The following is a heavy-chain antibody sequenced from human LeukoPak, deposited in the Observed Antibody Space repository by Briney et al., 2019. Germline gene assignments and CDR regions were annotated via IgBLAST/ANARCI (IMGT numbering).Heavy chain of an antibody. D-gene: IGHD1-26*01. J-gene: IGHJ4*02. V-gene: IGHV1-18*01. CDR2: ISAHNGNT. CDR3: AGGDLVGALERVDY. Sequence: AASVKVSCKASGYTFTSYGISWVRQAPGQGLEWMGWISAHNGNTNYAQKLQGRVTMTTDTSTSTAYMELRSLRSDDTAVYYCAGGDLVGALERVDYWGQGTLVTVSS. CDR1: GYTFTSYG.